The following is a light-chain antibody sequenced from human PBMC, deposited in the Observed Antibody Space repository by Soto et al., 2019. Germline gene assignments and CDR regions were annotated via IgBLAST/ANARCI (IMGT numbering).Light chain of an antibody. J-gene: IGKJ1*01. CDR2: GAS. CDR3: QRYCSSPAT. CDR1: QCVSSY. Sequence: VLSQSPATLSLSPRDRATLSFSARQCVSSYLAWFQRKPGQAPMLLVYGASGSGTGIPDRFSGSGTGTDFTLTISRLEPEDFAVYYCQRYCSSPATFGQGTKVDI. V-gene: IGKV3-20*01.